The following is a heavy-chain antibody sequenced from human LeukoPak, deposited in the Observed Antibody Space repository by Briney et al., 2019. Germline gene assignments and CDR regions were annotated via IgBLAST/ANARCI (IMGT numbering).Heavy chain of an antibody. CDR2: INQDGSQK. CDR1: GFTFSSYW. D-gene: IGHD4-17*01. J-gene: IGHJ4*02. CDR3: ARDWYDGDYDRFDY. Sequence: GGSLRLSCAVTGFTFSSYWMSWFRQAPGKGLEWVANINQDGSQKFSVDSVKGRFTISRDNAKNSLSLQMNSLRVEDTAVYYCARDWYDGDYDRFDYWGQGTLVTVSS. V-gene: IGHV3-7*03.